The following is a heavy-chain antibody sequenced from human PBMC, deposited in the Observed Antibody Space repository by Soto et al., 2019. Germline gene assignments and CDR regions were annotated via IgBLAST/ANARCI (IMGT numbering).Heavy chain of an antibody. CDR1: GGSISSGGYY. CDR2: IYYSGST. J-gene: IGHJ4*02. V-gene: IGHV4-31*03. Sequence: SETLSLTCTVSGGSISSGGYYWSWIRQHPGKGLEWIGYIYYSGSTYYNPSLKSRVTISVDTSKNQFSLKLSSVTAADTAVYYCARAHLRAAGIGYWGQGTLVTVSS. D-gene: IGHD6-13*01. CDR3: ARAHLRAAGIGY.